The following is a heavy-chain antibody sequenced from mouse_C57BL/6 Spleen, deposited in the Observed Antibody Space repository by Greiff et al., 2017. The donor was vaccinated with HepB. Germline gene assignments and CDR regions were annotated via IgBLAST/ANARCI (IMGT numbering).Heavy chain of an antibody. CDR3: ARGGDVGYYGAY. CDR2: IDPNSGGT. Sequence: QVQLQQPGAELVKPGASVKLSCKASGYTFTSYWMHWVKQRPGRGLGWIGRIDPNSGGTKYNEKFKSKATLTVYKPSNTAYMQLSSLTSEDSAVYYCARGGDVGYYGAYWGQGTLVTVSA. V-gene: IGHV1-72*01. CDR1: GYTFTSYW. J-gene: IGHJ3*01. D-gene: IGHD2-3*01.